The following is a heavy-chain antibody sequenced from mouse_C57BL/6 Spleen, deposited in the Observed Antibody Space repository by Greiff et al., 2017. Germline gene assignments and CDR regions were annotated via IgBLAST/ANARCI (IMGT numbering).Heavy chain of an antibody. J-gene: IGHJ2*01. Sequence: EVKLQESGPELVKPGASVKMSCKASGYTFTDYNMHWVKQSHGKSLEWIGYINPNNGGTSYNQKFKGKATLTVNKSSSTAYMELRSLTSEDSAVYYCSIYDGSMYYFDYWGQGTTLTVAS. CDR1: GYTFTDYN. D-gene: IGHD2-3*01. CDR2: INPNNGGT. V-gene: IGHV1-22*01. CDR3: SIYDGSMYYFDY.